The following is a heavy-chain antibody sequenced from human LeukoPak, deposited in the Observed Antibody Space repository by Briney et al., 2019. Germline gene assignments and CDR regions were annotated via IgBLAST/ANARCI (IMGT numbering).Heavy chain of an antibody. CDR2: IRSKAYGGTT. D-gene: IGHD5-12*01. CDR1: GFIFGDYA. CDR3: TRDIPYNGYDWNY. V-gene: IGHV3-49*04. J-gene: IGHJ4*02. Sequence: GGSLRLSCTASGFIFGDYAMSWVRQAPGKGLEWVGFIRSKAYGGTTEYAASVKGRFTISRDDSKSIAYLQMSSLKTEDTAVYYCTRDIPYNGYDWNYWGQGTLVTVSS.